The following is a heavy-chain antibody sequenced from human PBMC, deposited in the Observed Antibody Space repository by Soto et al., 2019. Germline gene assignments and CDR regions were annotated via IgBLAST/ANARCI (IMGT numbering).Heavy chain of an antibody. D-gene: IGHD6-13*01. J-gene: IGHJ4*02. CDR3: AKDKAAAGDSHFEY. CDR2: ISYDGSNK. CDR1: GFTFNSYG. V-gene: IGHV3-30*18. Sequence: QVQVVESGGGVVQPGRSLRLSCAASGFTFNSYGMHWVRQAPGKGLEWVAVISYDGSNKYYADSVKGRFTISRDNSKNTVYLQMNNLRAEDTAVYYCAKDKAAAGDSHFEYWGQGTQVTVSS.